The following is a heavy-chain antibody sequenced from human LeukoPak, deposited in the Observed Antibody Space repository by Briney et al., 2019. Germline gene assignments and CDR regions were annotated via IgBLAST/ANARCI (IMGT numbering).Heavy chain of an antibody. D-gene: IGHD3-10*01. CDR3: AREYYYGSGSYG. CDR1: GFTVSSNY. J-gene: IGHJ4*02. Sequence: GGSLRLSCAASGFTVSSNYMSWVRQAPGKGLEWVSVIYSGGSTYYADSVKGRFTISIDNSKNTLYLQMNSLRAEDAAVYYCAREYYYGSGSYGWGQGTLVTVSS. CDR2: IYSGGST. V-gene: IGHV3-53*01.